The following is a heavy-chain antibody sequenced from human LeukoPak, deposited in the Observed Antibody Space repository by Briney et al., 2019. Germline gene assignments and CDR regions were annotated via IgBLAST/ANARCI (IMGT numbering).Heavy chain of an antibody. CDR2: IIPIFGTA. J-gene: IGHJ5*02. CDR1: GGTFSSYA. CDR3: ARGRWELLSWFDP. Sequence: RASVKVSRKASGGTFSSYAISWVRQAPGQGLEWMGGIIPIFGTANYAQKFQGRVTITTDESTSTAYMELSSLRSEDTAVYYCARGRWELLSWFDPWGQGTLVTVSS. D-gene: IGHD1-26*01. V-gene: IGHV1-69*05.